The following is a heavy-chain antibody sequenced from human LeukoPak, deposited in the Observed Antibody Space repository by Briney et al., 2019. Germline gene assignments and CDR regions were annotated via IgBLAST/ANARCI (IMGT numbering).Heavy chain of an antibody. CDR1: GFTFSSYS. CDR2: ISSSGSTI. V-gene: IGHV3-48*01. CDR3: ARDSSGWYYFDY. D-gene: IGHD6-19*01. Sequence: PGGSLRLSCAASGFTFSSYSMNWVRQAPGKGLEWVSYISSSGSTIYYADSVKGRFTISRDNSKNTLYLQMNSLRAEDTAVYYCARDSSGWYYFDYWGQGTLVTVSS. J-gene: IGHJ4*02.